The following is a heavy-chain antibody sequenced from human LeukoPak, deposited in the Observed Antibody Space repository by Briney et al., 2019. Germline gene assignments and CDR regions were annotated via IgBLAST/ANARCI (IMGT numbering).Heavy chain of an antibody. CDR3: ARILDSAWGELGY. J-gene: IGHJ4*02. CDR2: IRSDGSNK. CDR1: GFTFRSYG. D-gene: IGHD6-19*01. Sequence: GGSLRLSCVASGFTFRSYGIHWVRQAPGKGLEWMAFIRSDGSNKYYADSVKGRFTISRDNSKNTLYLQMNSLRAEDTAVYYCARILDSAWGELGYWGQGTLVTVSA. V-gene: IGHV3-30*02.